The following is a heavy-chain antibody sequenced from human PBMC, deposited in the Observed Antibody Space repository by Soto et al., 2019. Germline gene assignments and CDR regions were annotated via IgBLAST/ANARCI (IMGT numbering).Heavy chain of an antibody. J-gene: IGHJ1*01. CDR1: GGSISSYY. CDR3: ARDRPPTHH. CDR2: IYYSGST. Sequence: SETLSLTCTVSGGSISSYYWSWIRQPPGKGLEWIGYIYYSGSTNYNPSLKSRVTISVDTSKNQFSLKLSSVTAADTAVYYCARDRPPTHHWGQATLLTLSS. V-gene: IGHV4-59*01.